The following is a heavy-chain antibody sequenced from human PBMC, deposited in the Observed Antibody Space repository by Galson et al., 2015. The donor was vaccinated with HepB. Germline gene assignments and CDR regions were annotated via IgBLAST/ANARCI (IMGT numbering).Heavy chain of an antibody. V-gene: IGHV3-30*04. CDR1: GFTFSSYA. CDR3: TRDRRIGRAIDY. D-gene: IGHD1-14*01. Sequence: SLRLSCAASGFTFSSYAMHWVRQAPGKGLEWVAVISYDGSNKYYADSVKGRFTISRDNSKNTLYLQMNSLRAEDTAVYYCTRDRRIGRAIDYWGQGTLVTVSS. CDR2: ISYDGSNK. J-gene: IGHJ4*02.